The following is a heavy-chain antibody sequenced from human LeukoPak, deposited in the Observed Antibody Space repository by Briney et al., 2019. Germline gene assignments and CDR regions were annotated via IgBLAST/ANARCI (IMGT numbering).Heavy chain of an antibody. Sequence: SETLSLTCTVQGGPLSGAYWTWIRQPPGKGLEWIGEINHTGSTNYNPSFKSRVTMSADTPKNQFSLNLTSVTAADTALYYCARGPVRLARPYDFWGQGTLVTVSS. D-gene: IGHD3-9*01. V-gene: IGHV4-34*01. CDR3: ARGPVRLARPYDF. J-gene: IGHJ4*02. CDR1: GGPLSGAY. CDR2: INHTGST.